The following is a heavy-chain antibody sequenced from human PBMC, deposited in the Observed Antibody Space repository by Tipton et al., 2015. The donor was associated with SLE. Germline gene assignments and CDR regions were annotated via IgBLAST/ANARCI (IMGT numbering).Heavy chain of an antibody. V-gene: IGHV3-21*01. CDR2: ISSSSSYSSSSSYI. CDR3: ARDSIVVDWYFDL. D-gene: IGHD2-21*01. J-gene: IGHJ2*01. Sequence: SLRLSCAASGFTFSSYSMNWVRQAPGKGLEWVACISSSSSYSSSSSYIYYADSVKGRFTISRDNAKNPLYLQMNSLRAEDTAVYYCARDSIVVDWYFDLWGRGTLVTVSS. CDR1: GFTFSSYS.